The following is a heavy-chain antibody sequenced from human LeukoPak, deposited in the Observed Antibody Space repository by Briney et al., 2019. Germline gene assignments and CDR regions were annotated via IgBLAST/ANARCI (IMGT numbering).Heavy chain of an antibody. J-gene: IGHJ4*02. Sequence: SETLSLTCSVSGVSISDYHWIWIRQPPAKGRAWMGYFSYSGSTRYNPSLKSRVTMSVDTSKNQFSLRLISVAAADTAVYYCARMYSGTSYYFDFWGQGTLVTVSS. CDR2: FSYSGST. D-gene: IGHD1-26*01. CDR1: GVSISDYH. CDR3: ARMYSGTSYYFDF. V-gene: IGHV4-59*01.